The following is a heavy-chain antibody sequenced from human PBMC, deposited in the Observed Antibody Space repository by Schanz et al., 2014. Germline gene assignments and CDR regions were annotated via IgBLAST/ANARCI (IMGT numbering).Heavy chain of an antibody. V-gene: IGHV1-46*01. CDR1: NYIFTKYY. D-gene: IGHD1-1*01. CDR3: VTEKRMESRTWAKAFDI. Sequence: QVQLVQSGAEVKKPGASVKLSCKASNYIFTKYYIHCVRQAPGQGLEWMGLINPYDDTIDYAKKFQGRFTMTRDTSTTTVYMELSSLRSDDTAMYYCVTEKRMESRTWAKAFDIWGQGTWVTVSS. CDR2: INPYDDTI. J-gene: IGHJ3*02.